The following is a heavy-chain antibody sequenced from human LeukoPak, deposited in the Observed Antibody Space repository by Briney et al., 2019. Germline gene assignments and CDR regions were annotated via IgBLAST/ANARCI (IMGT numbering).Heavy chain of an antibody. V-gene: IGHV3-13*01. D-gene: IGHD1-14*01. CDR3: TRGQPGGFDI. CDR1: GFTXSNYD. Sequence: GXLRLSXXASGFTXSNYDMHWVRQSIGKGLEWVSRIGTAGDTNYPDSVKGRFTIFRENAKKSLYLQMNSLRTGDTAMYYCTRGQPGGFDIWGQGTMVTVSS. J-gene: IGHJ3*02. CDR2: IGTAGDT.